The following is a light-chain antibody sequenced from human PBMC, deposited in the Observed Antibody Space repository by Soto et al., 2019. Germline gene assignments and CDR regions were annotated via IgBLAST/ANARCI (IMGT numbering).Light chain of an antibody. CDR2: IND. CDR3: AVWDDNLRTV. CDR1: SSNIENND. V-gene: IGLV1-44*01. J-gene: IGLJ3*02. Sequence: QSVVTQPPSASGTPGQRVTIYCYGSSSNIENNDVSWYQHVPGTAPKLLIYINDQRPSGVPKRFSGSKSGTSAYLAISGLQSEDEADYFCAVWDDNLRTVFGGGTKVTVL.